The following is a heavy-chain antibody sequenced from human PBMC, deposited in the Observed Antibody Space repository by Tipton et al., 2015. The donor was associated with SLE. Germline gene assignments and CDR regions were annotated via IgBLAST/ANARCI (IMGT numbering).Heavy chain of an antibody. Sequence: LRLSCTVSGGSIRSYYWSWTRQPPGKGLEWIGEINHSGGTKYNPSLKSRVTISVDTSKNQFSLKLSSVTAADTAVYYCARAPGLDRDYYYYYYMDVWGKGTTVTVAS. CDR1: GGSIRSYY. CDR3: ARAPGLDRDYYYYYYMDV. CDR2: INHSGGT. J-gene: IGHJ6*03. D-gene: IGHD3/OR15-3a*01. V-gene: IGHV4-34*01.